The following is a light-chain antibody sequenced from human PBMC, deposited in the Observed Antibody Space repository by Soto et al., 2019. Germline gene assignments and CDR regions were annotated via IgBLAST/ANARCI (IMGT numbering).Light chain of an antibody. CDR3: QHQGDPPIT. CDR2: GAS. V-gene: IGKV3-20*01. Sequence: EIVLTQSPGTLSLSPGERATLSCRASQSVSSSYLAWYQQKPGQAPRLLIYGASSRATGIPDRFSGIVSGTDFTLTISRLEPEDCAVYDGQHQGDPPITVGQLTRLEIK. CDR1: QSVSSSY. J-gene: IGKJ5*01.